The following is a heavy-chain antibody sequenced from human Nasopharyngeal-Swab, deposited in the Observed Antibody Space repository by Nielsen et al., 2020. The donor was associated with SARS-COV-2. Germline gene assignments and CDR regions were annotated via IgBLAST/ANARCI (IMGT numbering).Heavy chain of an antibody. V-gene: IGHV3-15*01. CDR1: GSTFRTAR. CDR3: TTYSSGWL. D-gene: IGHD6-19*01. J-gene: IGHJ6*04. Sequence: GGLLRPSFATLGSTFRTARMSWVRQAPGKGPEWVGRFKSRAAGGTTDYAAPVIGRSTVSRDDSESTLYLQMSSLKTEDTAVYYCTTYSSGWLWGKGTTVTVSS. CDR2: FKSRAAGGTT.